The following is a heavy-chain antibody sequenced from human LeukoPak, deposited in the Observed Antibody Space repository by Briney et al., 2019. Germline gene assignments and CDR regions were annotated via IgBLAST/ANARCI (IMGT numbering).Heavy chain of an antibody. Sequence: SETLSLTCTVSGGSISSYYWSRIRQPPGKGLEWIGYIYYSGSTNYNPSLKSRVTISVDTSKNQFSLRLSSVTAADTAVYYCARSRGLGAYNWFDPWGQGTLVIVSS. CDR1: GGSISSYY. V-gene: IGHV4-59*08. CDR3: ARSRGLGAYNWFDP. D-gene: IGHD3-16*01. CDR2: IYYSGST. J-gene: IGHJ5*02.